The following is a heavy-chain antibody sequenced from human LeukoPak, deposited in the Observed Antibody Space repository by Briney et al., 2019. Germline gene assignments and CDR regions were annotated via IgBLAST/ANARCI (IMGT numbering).Heavy chain of an antibody. CDR1: GFTFSGSA. CDR3: TRPDDYGDY. CDR2: IRSKANSYAT. J-gene: IGHJ4*02. V-gene: IGHV3-73*01. Sequence: GGSLRLSCAASGFTFSGSAMHWVRQASGKGLEWVGRIRSKANSYATAYAASVKGRFTISRDDSKNAAYLQMNSLKTEDTAVYYCTRPDDYGDYWGQGTLVTVSS.